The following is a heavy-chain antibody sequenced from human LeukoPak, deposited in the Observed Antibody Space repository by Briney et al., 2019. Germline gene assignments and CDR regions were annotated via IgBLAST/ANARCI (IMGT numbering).Heavy chain of an antibody. CDR2: ISGSGGTT. Sequence: GGSLRLFCAASRFTFSNYGMSWVRQAPGKRLEWISAISGSGGTTYYADSVKGRFTISRDDSKNTLYLQMHSLTSDDTALYYCAKDNPVCDYWGQGTLVTVSS. V-gene: IGHV3-23*01. D-gene: IGHD3-16*01. CDR1: RFTFSNYG. J-gene: IGHJ4*02. CDR3: AKDNPVCDY.